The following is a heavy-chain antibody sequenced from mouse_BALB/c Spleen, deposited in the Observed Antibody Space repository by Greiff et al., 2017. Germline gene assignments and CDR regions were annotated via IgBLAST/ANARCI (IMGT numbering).Heavy chain of an antibody. CDR1: GFNIKDYY. J-gene: IGHJ2*01. V-gene: IGHV14-4*02. D-gene: IGHD1-1*01. CDR3: NAWYYYGYYFDY. Sequence: EVQLQQSGAELVRSGASVKLSCTASGFNIKDYYMHWVKQRPEQGLEWIGWIDPENGDTEYAPKFQGKATMTADTSSNTAYLQLSSLTSEDTAVYYCNAWYYYGYYFDYWGQGTTLTVSA. CDR2: IDPENGDT.